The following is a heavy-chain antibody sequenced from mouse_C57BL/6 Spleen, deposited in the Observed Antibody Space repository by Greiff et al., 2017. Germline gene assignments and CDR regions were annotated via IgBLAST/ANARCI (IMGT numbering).Heavy chain of an antibody. Sequence: EVKLVESGGGLVKPGGSLKLSCAASGFTFSSYAMSWVRQTPEKRLEWVATISDGGSYTYYPDNVKGRFTISRDNAKNNLYLQMSHLESEDTAVYWCARDGGYAMDYWGQGTSGTVSS. CDR2: ISDGGSYT. V-gene: IGHV5-4*03. J-gene: IGHJ4*01. CDR1: GFTFSSYA. D-gene: IGHD2-3*01. CDR3: ARDGGYAMDY.